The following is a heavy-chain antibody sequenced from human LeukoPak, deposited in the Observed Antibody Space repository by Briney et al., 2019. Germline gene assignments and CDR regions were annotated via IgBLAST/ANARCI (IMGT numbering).Heavy chain of an antibody. D-gene: IGHD3-22*01. J-gene: IGHJ3*02. V-gene: IGHV4-38-2*02. CDR1: GYSISSGYY. Sequence: PSETLSLTCTVSGYSISSGYYWGWIRQPPGKGLEWIGSIYHSGSTYYNPSLKSRVTISVDTSKNQFSLKLSSVTAADTAVYYCAFSSGYYYSDAFDIWGQGTMVTVSS. CDR2: IYHSGST. CDR3: AFSSGYYYSDAFDI.